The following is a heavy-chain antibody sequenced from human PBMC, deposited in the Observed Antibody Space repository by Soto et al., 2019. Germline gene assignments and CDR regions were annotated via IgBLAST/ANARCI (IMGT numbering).Heavy chain of an antibody. CDR3: ARIGYSYGLFTDQVPDYWYFDL. D-gene: IGHD5-18*01. V-gene: IGHV1-24*01. J-gene: IGHJ2*01. CDR1: GYTLTELS. Sequence: ASVKVSCKVSGYTLTELSMHWVRQAPGKGLEWMGGFDPEDGETIYAQKFQGRVTITEDTSTGTAYMELSSLRSEDTAVYYCARIGYSYGLFTDQVPDYWYFDLWGRGTLVTVSS. CDR2: FDPEDGET.